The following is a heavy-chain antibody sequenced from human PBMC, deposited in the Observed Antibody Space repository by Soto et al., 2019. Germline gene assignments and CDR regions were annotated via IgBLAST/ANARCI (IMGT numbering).Heavy chain of an antibody. J-gene: IGHJ6*04. CDR2: IIPIFGTA. D-gene: IGHD3-3*01. CDR3: ASSSPGNDFGCGYYFPLLSYYYYYGMDV. V-gene: IGHV1-69*01. CDR1: GGTFSSYA. Sequence: QVQLVQSGAEVKKPGSSVKVSCKASGGTFSSYAISWVRQAPGQGLEWMGGIIPIFGTANYEQKFQGRVTSTGDESTSTAYMELSSLRSEDRAVYYCASSSPGNDFGCGYYFPLLSYYYYYGMDVWGEGSTVTVSS.